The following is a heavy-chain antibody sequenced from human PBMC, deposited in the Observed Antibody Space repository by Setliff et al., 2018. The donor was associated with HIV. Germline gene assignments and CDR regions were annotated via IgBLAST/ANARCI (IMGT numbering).Heavy chain of an antibody. CDR2: VHNSAGS. Sequence: SETLSLTCAVSGDSVSGYYWSWIRQPAGRGLEWIGRVHNSAGSNYNPSLKSRVTMSVDTAKNQLSLKLTAVSAADTAVYYCARDRIEVLADSPHDVFDIWGRGIMVTVSS. V-gene: IGHV4-4*07. D-gene: IGHD3-22*01. CDR1: GDSVSGYY. J-gene: IGHJ3*02. CDR3: ARDRIEVLADSPHDVFDI.